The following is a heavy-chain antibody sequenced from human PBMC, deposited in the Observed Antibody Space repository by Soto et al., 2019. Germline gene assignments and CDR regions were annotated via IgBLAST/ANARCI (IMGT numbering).Heavy chain of an antibody. V-gene: IGHV3-21*01. CDR3: ARDGEGGFLHYYYMDV. D-gene: IGHD3-3*01. CDR2: ISSSSSYI. CDR1: GFTFSSYS. J-gene: IGHJ6*03. Sequence: GGSLRLSCAASGFTFSSYSMNWVRQAPGKGLEWVSSISSSSSYIYYADSVKGRFTISRDNAKNSLYLQMNSLRAEDTAVYYCARDGEGGFLHYYYMDVWGKGTTVTVSS.